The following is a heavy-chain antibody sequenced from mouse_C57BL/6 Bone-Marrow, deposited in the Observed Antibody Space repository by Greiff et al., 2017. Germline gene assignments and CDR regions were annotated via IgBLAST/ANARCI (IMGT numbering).Heavy chain of an antibody. D-gene: IGHD2-5*01. CDR2: ISYDGSN. CDR1: GYSITSGYY. Sequence: EVQVVESGPGLVKPSQSLSLTCSVTGYSITSGYYWNWIRQFPGNKLEWMGYISYDGSNNYNPSLKNRISITRDTSKNQFFLKLNSVTTEDTATYYCARESYYSNYDWYFDVWGTGTTVTVSS. J-gene: IGHJ1*03. V-gene: IGHV3-6*01. CDR3: ARESYYSNYDWYFDV.